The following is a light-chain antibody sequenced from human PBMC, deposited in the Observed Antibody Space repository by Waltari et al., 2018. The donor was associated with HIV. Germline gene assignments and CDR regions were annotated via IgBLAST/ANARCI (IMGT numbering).Light chain of an antibody. J-gene: IGKJ1*01. CDR2: TAI. Sequence: DIQMTQSPSSLSASVGDRVTITCRASQSISNYLNWYQHKPGKAPNLLIYTAISLQSGVPSRFSGSGSRTDFTLTINSLQPEDFATYFCQHSYSSPWTFGQGTKVEIQ. V-gene: IGKV1-39*01. CDR3: QHSYSSPWT. CDR1: QSISNY.